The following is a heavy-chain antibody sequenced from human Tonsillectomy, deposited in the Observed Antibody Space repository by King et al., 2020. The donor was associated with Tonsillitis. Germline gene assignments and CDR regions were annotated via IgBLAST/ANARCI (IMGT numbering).Heavy chain of an antibody. CDR3: ARAHIVVVPAAMPPHAPYYFDY. Sequence: QLQESGPGLVKPSETLSLTCAVSGYSISSGYYWGWIRQPPGKGLEWIGSIYHSGSTYYNPSLKSRVTISVDTSKNQFSLKLSSVTAADTAVYYCARAHIVVVPAAMPPHAPYYFDYWGQGTLVTVSS. CDR2: IYHSGST. D-gene: IGHD2-2*01. J-gene: IGHJ4*02. CDR1: GYSISSGYY. V-gene: IGHV4-38-2*01.